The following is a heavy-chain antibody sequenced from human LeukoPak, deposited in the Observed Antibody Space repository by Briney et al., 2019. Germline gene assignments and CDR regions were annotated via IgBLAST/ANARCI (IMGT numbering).Heavy chain of an antibody. CDR3: AKVYSNYGTVDY. V-gene: IGHV4-31*03. D-gene: IGHD4-11*01. Sequence: SETLSLTCTVSGGSISSGGYYWSWIRQHPGKGLEWIGYIYYSGSTYYNPSLKSRVTISVDTSKNQFSLKLSSVTAADTAVYYCAKVYSNYGTVDYCGQGTLVTVSS. CDR2: IYYSGST. J-gene: IGHJ4*02. CDR1: GGSISSGGYY.